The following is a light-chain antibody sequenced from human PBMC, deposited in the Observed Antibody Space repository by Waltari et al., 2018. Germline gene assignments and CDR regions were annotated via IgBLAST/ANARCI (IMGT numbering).Light chain of an antibody. CDR1: QSISSY. CDR2: GAS. Sequence: DIQMTQSPSSLSASVGDRVTITCRASQSISSYLNWYQQKPGKAPKLLIYGASSLESGVPSRFSGSGAGTDFTLTISSLQPEEFATYYCQQYNNWPRTFGQGTKVEIK. J-gene: IGKJ1*01. CDR3: QQYNNWPRT. V-gene: IGKV1-39*01.